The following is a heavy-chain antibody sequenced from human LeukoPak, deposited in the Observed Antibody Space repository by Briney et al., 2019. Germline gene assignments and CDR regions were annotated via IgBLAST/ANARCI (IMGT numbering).Heavy chain of an antibody. D-gene: IGHD3-22*01. CDR1: GGSITRRGDN. J-gene: IGHJ4*02. CDR2: ISYSGRS. V-gene: IGHV4-39*01. Sequence: ETPSLTRTVSGGSITRRGDNSGWIRQPPGKGLEWMGSISYSGRSYYNPSLKSRVTISVDTSKNQFSLNLSDVTAADTAVYYCARANNYDTSGYNCEDYWGQGTLVTVSS. CDR3: ARANNYDTSGYNCEDY.